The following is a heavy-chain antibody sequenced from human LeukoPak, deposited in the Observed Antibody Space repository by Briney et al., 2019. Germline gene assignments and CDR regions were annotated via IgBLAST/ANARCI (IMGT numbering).Heavy chain of an antibody. J-gene: IGHJ4*02. CDR2: ISRSGSTK. V-gene: IGHV3-48*04. Sequence: PGGSLRLPCAASGFTFSSYWMHWVRQAPGKGLEWVSSISRSGSTKYYADSVKGRFTISRDNAKNSLYLQMNSLRAEDTAVYYCARDSGSYLGVLDYWGQGTLVTVSS. CDR1: GFTFSSYW. CDR3: ARDSGSYLGVLDY. D-gene: IGHD1-26*01.